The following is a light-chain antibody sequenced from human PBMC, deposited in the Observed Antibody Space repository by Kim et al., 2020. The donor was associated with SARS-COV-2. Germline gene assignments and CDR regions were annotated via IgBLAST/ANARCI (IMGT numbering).Light chain of an antibody. V-gene: IGKV1-27*01. CDR2: AAS. Sequence: GDRVTSTCRTSLDVGAYLAWYKQIPGKPPKLLIYAASSLQNGVPSRVSGSGYGTEFTLTISNLEPDDFGTYYCQKYAGAPLTFGGGTKVDIK. J-gene: IGKJ4*01. CDR1: LDVGAY. CDR3: QKYAGAPLT.